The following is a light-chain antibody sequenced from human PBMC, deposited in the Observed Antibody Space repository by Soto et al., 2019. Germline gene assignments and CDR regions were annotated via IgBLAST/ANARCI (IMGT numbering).Light chain of an antibody. CDR2: DAS. Sequence: EIVLTQSPATLSLSPGERATLSCRASQSVSSSLLWYQQKPAQAPRLLIYDASNRATGIPARFSGSGSGTVFTLTISSIDPEYFAVYYCEPRRNGTLTFGPGTTVDIK. V-gene: IGKV3-11*01. CDR1: QSVSSS. CDR3: EPRRNGTLT. J-gene: IGKJ3*01.